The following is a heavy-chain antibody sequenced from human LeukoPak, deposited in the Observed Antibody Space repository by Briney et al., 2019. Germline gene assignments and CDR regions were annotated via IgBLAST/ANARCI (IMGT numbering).Heavy chain of an antibody. CDR1: GFSFDDYA. J-gene: IGHJ4*02. CDR3: AKDISEYNYGSVNY. V-gene: IGHV3-43*02. Sequence: GGSLRLSCAASGFSFDDYAMHWVRQAPGKGLEWVSLISGDGGTTYYADSLKGRFTISRGNSKNSLYLQMDSLRTDDTALYYCAKDISEYNYGSVNYWGQGTLVTVSS. D-gene: IGHD3-10*01. CDR2: ISGDGGTT.